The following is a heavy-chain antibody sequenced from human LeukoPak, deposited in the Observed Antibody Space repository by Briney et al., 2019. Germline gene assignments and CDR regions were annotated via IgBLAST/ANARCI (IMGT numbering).Heavy chain of an antibody. V-gene: IGHV3-7*01. Sequence: GGSLRLSCAVSGFTFSDYYMSWVRQAPGKGLEWVANIKQDGSEKYYVDSVKGRFTISRDNAKNSLYLQMNSLRAEDTALYYCASGRQLGYWGQGTLVTVSS. J-gene: IGHJ4*02. CDR2: IKQDGSEK. CDR1: GFTFSDYY. CDR3: ASGRQLGY. D-gene: IGHD3-16*01.